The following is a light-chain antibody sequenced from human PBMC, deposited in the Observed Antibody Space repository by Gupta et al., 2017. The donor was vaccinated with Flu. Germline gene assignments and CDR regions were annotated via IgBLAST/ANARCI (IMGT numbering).Light chain of an antibody. CDR2: AAS. V-gene: IGKV1-39*01. CDR3: QQSHITPPWT. J-gene: IGKJ1*01. Sequence: DIQMTQSPSSLSASVGDRVTITCRASQTIGRFLNWYQHKPGTAPKLLIYAASSLQSGVASRFSGSGCGTDFTLTIDSLQPEDFAAYFCQQSHITPPWTFGQGTKVEF. CDR1: QTIGRF.